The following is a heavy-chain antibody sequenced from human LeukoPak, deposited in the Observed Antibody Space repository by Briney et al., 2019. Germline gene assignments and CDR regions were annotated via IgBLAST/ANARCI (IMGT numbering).Heavy chain of an antibody. CDR3: ARDGAAADFDY. Sequence: GGSLRLSCAASGFTFSSYSMNWVRQAPGKGLEWVSSISSSSSHIYYADSVEGRFTISRDNAKNSLYLQMNSLRAEDTAVYYCARDGAAADFDYWGQGTLVTVSS. J-gene: IGHJ4*02. CDR2: ISSSSSHI. CDR1: GFTFSSYS. D-gene: IGHD6-13*01. V-gene: IGHV3-21*01.